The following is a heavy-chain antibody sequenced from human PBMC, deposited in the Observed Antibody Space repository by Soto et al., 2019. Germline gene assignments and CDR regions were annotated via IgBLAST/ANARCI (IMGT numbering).Heavy chain of an antibody. CDR2: INPSGGST. J-gene: IGHJ4*02. Sequence: ASLKVSCKASGYTFTSYYMHWVRQAPGQGLEWMGIINPSGGSTSYAQKFQGRVTMTRDTSTSTVYMELSSLRSEDTAVYYCARDTPRRGYFDYWGQGTLVTVSS. CDR1: GYTFTSYY. V-gene: IGHV1-46*01. CDR3: ARDTPRRGYFDY.